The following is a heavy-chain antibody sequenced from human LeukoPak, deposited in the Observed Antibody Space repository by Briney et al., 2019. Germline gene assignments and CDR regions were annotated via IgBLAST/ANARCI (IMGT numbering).Heavy chain of an antibody. Sequence: ASVKVSCKASGYTFTNYGFGLVRQAPGQGLEWMGWINPNSGNTNYAQRLQGRVTMTTDTSTSTAYMELRGLKSDDTAVYYCARDGYFDYWGQGTLVTASS. V-gene: IGHV1-18*01. CDR2: INPNSGNT. CDR3: ARDGYFDY. D-gene: IGHD6-13*01. J-gene: IGHJ4*02. CDR1: GYTFTNYG.